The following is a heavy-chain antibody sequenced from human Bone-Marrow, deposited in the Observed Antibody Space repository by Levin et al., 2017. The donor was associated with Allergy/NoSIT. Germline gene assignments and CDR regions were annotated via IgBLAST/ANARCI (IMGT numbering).Heavy chain of an antibody. CDR1: GASNSNSY. CDR2: IYYNGDT. CDR3: ATSSSWYREFFQH. J-gene: IGHJ1*01. D-gene: IGHD6-13*01. V-gene: IGHV4-59*01. Sequence: SQTLSLTCTVSGASNSNSYWFRIRQPPGKGLEWVGNIYYNGDTNYNPSLRSRVTISIDTSPNQFSLKLSSVTAADTAVYYCATSSSWYREFFQHWGQGTLVTVSS.